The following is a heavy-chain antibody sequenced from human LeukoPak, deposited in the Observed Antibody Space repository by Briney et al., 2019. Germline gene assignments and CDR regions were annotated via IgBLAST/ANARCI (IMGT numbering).Heavy chain of an antibody. CDR3: ARGGGNDILTGYYTPPDPLALNWFDP. CDR2: INHSGST. V-gene: IGHV4-34*01. D-gene: IGHD3-9*01. Sequence: SETLSLTCAVYGGSFSGYYWSWIRQPPGKGLEWIGEINHSGSTNYNPSLKSRVTISVETSKNQFSLKLSSVTAADTAVYYCARGGGNDILTGYYTPPDPLALNWFDPWGQGTLVTVSS. J-gene: IGHJ5*02. CDR1: GGSFSGYY.